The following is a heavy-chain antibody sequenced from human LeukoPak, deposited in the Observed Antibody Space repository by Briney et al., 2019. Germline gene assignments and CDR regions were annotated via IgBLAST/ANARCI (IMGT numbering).Heavy chain of an antibody. CDR2: IYHSGST. CDR1: GYSISSGYY. V-gene: IGHV4-38-2*02. D-gene: IGHD2-15*01. J-gene: IGHJ4*02. Sequence: ASETLSLTCTVSGYSISSGYYWGWIRQPPGKGLEWIGSIYHSGSTYYNPSLKSRVTISVDTSKNQFSLKLSSVTAADTAVYYCAEGSISGSSPAWRYWGQGTLVTVSS. CDR3: AEGSISGSSPAWRY.